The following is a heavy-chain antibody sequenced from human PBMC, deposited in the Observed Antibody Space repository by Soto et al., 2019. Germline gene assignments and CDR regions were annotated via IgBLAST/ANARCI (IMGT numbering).Heavy chain of an antibody. V-gene: IGHV3-13*01. Sequence: VGPLRVSCAASGYSCCSHDMHCFSQATGKGLEWVSAIGTAGDTYYPGSVKGRFTISRENAKNSLYLQMNSLRAEDTAVYYCARGLVSSSWTFYYYYYGMDVWGQGTTVTVSS. CDR2: IGTAGDT. CDR3: ARGLVSSSWTFYYYYYGMDV. CDR1: GYSCCSHD. D-gene: IGHD6-13*01. J-gene: IGHJ6*02.